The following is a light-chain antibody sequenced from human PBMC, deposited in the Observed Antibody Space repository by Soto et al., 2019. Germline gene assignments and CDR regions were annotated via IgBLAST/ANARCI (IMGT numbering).Light chain of an antibody. Sequence: EIVMTQSPATLSVSPGEGATLSCGASQSVSSNLAWYQQKPGQAPRLLIYGASTRATGIPARFSGGGSGTEFTLTISILQSEDFAVYYCQQYNNWPLTFGQGTKLDIK. CDR3: QQYNNWPLT. CDR1: QSVSSN. J-gene: IGKJ1*01. V-gene: IGKV3-15*01. CDR2: GAS.